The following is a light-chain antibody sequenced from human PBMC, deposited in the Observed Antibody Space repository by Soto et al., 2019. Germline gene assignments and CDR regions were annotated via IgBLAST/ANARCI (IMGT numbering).Light chain of an antibody. CDR1: QSVGSY. Sequence: EIVFTQSPATPSLSPGEKTTLSCRASQSVGSYFAWYQQKPGQAPRLLIYDASSRATGIPARFSGSGSGTEFTLTISSLVFVVFALRSPRYSIIRSVTFFQG. V-gene: IGKV3-11*01. J-gene: IGKJ1*01. CDR3: RYSIIRSVT. CDR2: DAS.